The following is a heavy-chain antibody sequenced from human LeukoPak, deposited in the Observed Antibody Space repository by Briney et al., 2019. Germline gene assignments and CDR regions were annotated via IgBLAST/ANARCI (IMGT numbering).Heavy chain of an antibody. CDR1: GFTFSSYG. Sequence: GGSLRLSCAASGFTFSSYGMHWVRQAPGKGLEWVAFIRYDGSNKYYADSVKGRFTISRDNSKNTLYLQMNSLRAEDTAVYYCAKDWYMITFGGVIANPCWGQGTLVTVSS. CDR3: AKDWYMITFGGVIANPC. J-gene: IGHJ4*02. CDR2: IRYDGSNK. V-gene: IGHV3-30*02. D-gene: IGHD3-16*02.